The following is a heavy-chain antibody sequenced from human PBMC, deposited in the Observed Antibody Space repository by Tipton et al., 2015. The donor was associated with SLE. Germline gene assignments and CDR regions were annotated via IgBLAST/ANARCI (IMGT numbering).Heavy chain of an antibody. Sequence: GSLRLSCAASGFTFSNAWMSWVRQAPGKGLEWVGRIKSKTDGGTTDYAAPVKGRFTISRDDSKNTLYLQMNSLKTEDTAVYYCTTGRYYYDSSGYLIWGQGTMVTVSS. J-gene: IGHJ3*02. D-gene: IGHD3-22*01. CDR1: GFTFSNAW. CDR3: TTGRYYYDSSGYLI. CDR2: IKSKTDGGTT. V-gene: IGHV3-15*01.